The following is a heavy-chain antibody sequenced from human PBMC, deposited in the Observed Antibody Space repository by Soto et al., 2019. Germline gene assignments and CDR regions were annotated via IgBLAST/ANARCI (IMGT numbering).Heavy chain of an antibody. Sequence: PSETLSLTCTVSGGSISSYYWSWIRQPPGKGLEWIGYIYYSGSTNYNPSLKSRVTISVDTSKNQFSLKLSSVTAADTAVYYCASSNKEAAGFYYYGMDVWGRGTTVTVSS. CDR1: GGSISSYY. CDR3: ASSNKEAAGFYYYGMDV. D-gene: IGHD6-13*01. CDR2: IYYSGST. J-gene: IGHJ6*02. V-gene: IGHV4-59*01.